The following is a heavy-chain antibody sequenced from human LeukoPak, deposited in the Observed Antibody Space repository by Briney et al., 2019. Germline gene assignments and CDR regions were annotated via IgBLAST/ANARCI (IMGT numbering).Heavy chain of an antibody. V-gene: IGHV4-38-2*02. D-gene: IGHD6-6*01. J-gene: IGHJ4*02. Sequence: SETLSLTCNVSGYSISSGYYWGWIRQPPGKGLEWIGSFYDSGSTYYNPSLRSRVTISVDTSKNQFSLKLTSVTAADTAVYYCARDGGSQYSSSSGVDYWGQGTLVTVSS. CDR1: GYSISSGYY. CDR2: FYDSGST. CDR3: ARDGGSQYSSSSGVDY.